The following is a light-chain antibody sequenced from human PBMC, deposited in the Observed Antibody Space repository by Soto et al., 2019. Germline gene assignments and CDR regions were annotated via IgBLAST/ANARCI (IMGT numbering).Light chain of an antibody. CDR3: CSYTTTYTHV. CDR2: EGT. J-gene: IGLJ1*01. Sequence: QSALTQPASVSGSPGQSITISCTGTSSDVGSYNRVSWYQQHPGKAPKLMIYEGTKRPSGVSTRFSGSKSGNTASLTISGLLAEDEGDYYCCSYTTTYTHVFGTGTKLTVL. CDR1: SSDVGSYNR. V-gene: IGLV2-23*01.